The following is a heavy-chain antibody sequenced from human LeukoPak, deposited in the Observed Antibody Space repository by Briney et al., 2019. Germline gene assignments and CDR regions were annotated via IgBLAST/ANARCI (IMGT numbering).Heavy chain of an antibody. CDR3: ARTAGTGAFDY. V-gene: IGHV1-69*04. D-gene: IGHD6-13*01. J-gene: IGHJ4*02. Sequence: ASVTVSFTASGDTFSYYAISWVRQAPGQGLEWMGRIVPIFSEANYAQKFQGRVTLTADKSTTTAYMEVTSLRSEDTAVYFCARTAGTGAFDYWGQGTLVTVSS. CDR2: IVPIFSEA. CDR1: GDTFSYYA.